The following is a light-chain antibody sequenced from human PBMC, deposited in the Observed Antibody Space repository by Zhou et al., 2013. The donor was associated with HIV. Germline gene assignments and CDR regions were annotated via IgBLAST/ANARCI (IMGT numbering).Light chain of an antibody. Sequence: EIVLTQSPGTLSLSPGERATLSCRASQSVSSGFLVWYQQKPGQAPRLLMYGTSNRAAGIPDRFSGSGSETDFTLTISRLEPEDFAVYFCQLYGTSPGTFGQGTKVEIK. CDR3: QLYGTSPGT. CDR1: QSVSSGF. CDR2: GTS. V-gene: IGKV3-20*01. J-gene: IGKJ1*01.